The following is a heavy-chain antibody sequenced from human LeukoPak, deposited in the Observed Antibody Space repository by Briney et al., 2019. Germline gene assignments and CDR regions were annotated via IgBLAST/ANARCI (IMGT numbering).Heavy chain of an antibody. CDR2: IYYSGST. CDR3: AGVVEVPAANGMDV. V-gene: IGHV4-30-4*01. J-gene: IGHJ6*04. D-gene: IGHD2-2*01. CDR1: GGSISSGDYY. Sequence: PSETLSLTCTVSGGSISSGDYYWSWIRQPPGKGLEWIGYIYYSGSTYYNPSLKSRVTISVDTSKNQFSLKLSSVTAADTAVYYCAGVVEVPAANGMDVWGKGTTVTVSS.